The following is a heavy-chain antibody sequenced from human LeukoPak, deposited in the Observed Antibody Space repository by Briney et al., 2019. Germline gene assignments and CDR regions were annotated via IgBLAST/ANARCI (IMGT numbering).Heavy chain of an antibody. CDR2: INPNSGGT. V-gene: IGHV1-2*02. J-gene: IGHJ4*02. Sequence: ASVKVSCKASGYTFTTSMHWVRQAPGQGLEWMGWINPNSGGTNYAQNFQGRVTMTRDTSTNTAYMELSRLRSDDTAVYFCARDSGLDYWGQGTLVTVSS. CDR1: GYTFTTS. D-gene: IGHD2-15*01. CDR3: ARDSGLDY.